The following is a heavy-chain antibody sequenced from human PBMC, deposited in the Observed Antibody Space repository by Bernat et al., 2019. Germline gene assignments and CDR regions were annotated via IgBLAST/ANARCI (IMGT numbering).Heavy chain of an antibody. CDR2: IHSSGSI. CDR3: ARGRGGRGGYDF. V-gene: IGHV4-61*01. D-gene: IGHD2-15*01. CDR1: GGSISSGSYY. J-gene: IGHJ4*02. Sequence: QVQLQESGPGLVKPSQTLSLTCTVSGGSISSGSYYWSWIRQPPGEGLEWIGYIHSSGSISSKPSLRSRVTISVDTSKNQFSLKLTSVTAADTAVYYCARGRGGRGGYDFWGQGTLVTVSS.